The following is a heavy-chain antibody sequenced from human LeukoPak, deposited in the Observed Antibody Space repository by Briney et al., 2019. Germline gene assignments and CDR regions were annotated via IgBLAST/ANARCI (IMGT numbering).Heavy chain of an antibody. D-gene: IGHD3-16*01. CDR1: GDSLTNNY. V-gene: IGHV4-59*12. CDR2: VFYSGST. CDR3: ARRRISGSYGDY. J-gene: IGHJ4*02. Sequence: SETLSLTCTVSGDSLTNNYWSWIRQLPGKGLEWIGYVFYSGSTNYNPSLKSRVTMSVDTSKNQFSLKLSSVTAADTAVYYCARRRISGSYGDYWGQGTLVTVSS.